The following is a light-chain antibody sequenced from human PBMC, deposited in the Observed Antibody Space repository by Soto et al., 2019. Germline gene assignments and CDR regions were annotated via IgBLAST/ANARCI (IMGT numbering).Light chain of an antibody. CDR2: SNN. J-gene: IGLJ3*02. Sequence: QSVLTQPPSASGTPGQRVTISCSGSSSNIGRNSVNWYQQVPGMAPKLLINSNNQRPSGVPGRFSGSKSGTSASLAIGGLQSEDEADYYCAAWDDSLNGHWVFGGGTKVTVL. V-gene: IGLV1-44*01. CDR1: SSNIGRNS. CDR3: AAWDDSLNGHWV.